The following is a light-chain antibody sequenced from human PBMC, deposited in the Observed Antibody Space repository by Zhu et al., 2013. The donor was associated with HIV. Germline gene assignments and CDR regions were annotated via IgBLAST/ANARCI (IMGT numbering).Light chain of an antibody. CDR3: QQFRSNPPT. CDR2: DAS. CDR1: QSINTW. V-gene: IGKV1-5*01. J-gene: IGKJ4*01. Sequence: DIQMTQSPSTLSASVGDRVTITCRATQSINTWLAWYQQKSGKAPKLLIYDASTLQSGVPSRFSGSGSGTEFTLTINDLQPEDFATYYCQQFRSNPPTFGGGTKVEIK.